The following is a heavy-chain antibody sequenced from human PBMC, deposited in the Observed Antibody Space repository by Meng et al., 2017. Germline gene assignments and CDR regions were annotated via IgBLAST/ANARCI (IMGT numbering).Heavy chain of an antibody. V-gene: IGHV4-34*01. J-gene: IGHJ5*02. CDR2: INHSGST. CDR1: GGSFSGYY. D-gene: IGHD6-19*01. CDR3: ARGRRIAVYKVFDP. Sequence: QVQLHQWGAGLLKPSETLSLTWAVYGGSFSGYYWSWIRQPPGKGLEWIGEINHSGSTNYNPSLKSRVTISVDTSKNQFSLKLSPVTAADTAVYYCARGRRIAVYKVFDPWGQGTLVTVSS.